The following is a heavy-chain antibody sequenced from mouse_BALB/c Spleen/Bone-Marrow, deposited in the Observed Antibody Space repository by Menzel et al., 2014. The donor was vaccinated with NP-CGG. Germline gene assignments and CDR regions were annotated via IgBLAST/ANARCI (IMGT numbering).Heavy chain of an antibody. J-gene: IGHJ4*01. Sequence: EEKVVASGRGSVKLGGSLKLSCAASGFTVSSYYMSWVRQTPAKRPELVAAIISNGGSTYYPYPSKGRLTSSRDNAKNTLYLQMRSLKSEDTALYYCARLGNEDAMDYWGQGTSVTVSS. CDR3: ARLGNEDAMDY. CDR2: IISNGGST. CDR1: GFTVSSYY. D-gene: IGHD4-1*01. V-gene: IGHV5-6-2*01.